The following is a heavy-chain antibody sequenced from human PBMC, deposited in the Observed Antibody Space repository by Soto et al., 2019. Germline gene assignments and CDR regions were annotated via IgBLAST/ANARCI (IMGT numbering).Heavy chain of an antibody. CDR3: ASGRDDSSGYRLDY. V-gene: IGHV4-34*01. CDR2: INHSGST. Sequence: PSETLSLTCAVYGGSFSVYYWSWIRQPPGKGLEWIGEINHSGSTNYNPSLKSRVTISVDTSKNQFSLKLSSVTAADTAVYYCASGRDDSSGYRLDYWGQGTLVTVSS. J-gene: IGHJ4*02. CDR1: GGSFSVYY. D-gene: IGHD3-22*01.